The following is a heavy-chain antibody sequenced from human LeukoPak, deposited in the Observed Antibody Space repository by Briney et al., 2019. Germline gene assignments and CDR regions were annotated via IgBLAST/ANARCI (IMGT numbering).Heavy chain of an antibody. Sequence: PGGSLRLSCAASGFTFDDYAMHWVRQAPGKGLEWVSGISWNSGSIGYADSVKGRFTISRDNAKNSLYLQMNSLRAEDTALYYCAKDIGSGWYAPSRLVYNWFDTWGQGTLVTVSS. CDR2: ISWNSGSI. J-gene: IGHJ5*02. V-gene: IGHV3-9*01. CDR3: AKDIGSGWYAPSRLVYNWFDT. D-gene: IGHD6-19*01. CDR1: GFTFDDYA.